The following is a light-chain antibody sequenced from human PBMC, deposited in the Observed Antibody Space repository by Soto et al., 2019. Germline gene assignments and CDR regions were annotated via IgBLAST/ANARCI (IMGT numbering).Light chain of an antibody. CDR3: HTWGTGIEV. CDR1: SGHGSYA. J-gene: IGLJ1*01. V-gene: IGLV4-69*01. CDR2: LNSDGSH. Sequence: QLVLTQSPSASASLGASVKLTCTLTSGHGSYAIAWHQQQPEKGPRFLMKLNSDGSHNKGDGIPDRFSGSSSGAERYLTISSLQSEDEADYYCHTWGTGIEVFGTGTKVTVL.